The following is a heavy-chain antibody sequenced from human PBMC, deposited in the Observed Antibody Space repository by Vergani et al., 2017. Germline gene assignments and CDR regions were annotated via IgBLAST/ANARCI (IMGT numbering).Heavy chain of an antibody. J-gene: IGHJ5*02. CDR3: ARGEQQLSSFDP. CDR1: GYTFTSYG. Sequence: QVQLVQSGAEVKKPGASLKVSCKASGYTFTSYGISWVRQAPGQGLEWMGWISAYNGNTNYAQKLQGRDTMTTDTSTSTVYMEVRSLISDDTAVYSCARGEQQLSSFDPWGQGTLVTVSS. D-gene: IGHD6-13*01. CDR2: ISAYNGNT. V-gene: IGHV1-18*01.